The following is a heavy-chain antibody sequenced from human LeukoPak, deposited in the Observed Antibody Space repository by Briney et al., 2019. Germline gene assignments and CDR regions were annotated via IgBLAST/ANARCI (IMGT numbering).Heavy chain of an antibody. CDR3: AFSMV. CDR1: GFNFSRYW. V-gene: IGHV3-7*01. J-gene: IGHJ1*01. D-gene: IGHD2/OR15-2a*01. Sequence: GGSLRLSCAASGFNFSRYWMNWAGQAPGKGLEGVANITPDGSWKYYVDSVRGRFTISRDNAKTSLYLKMNSLRAEDTAVYYCAFSMVWGQGTLVTVSS. CDR2: ITPDGSWK.